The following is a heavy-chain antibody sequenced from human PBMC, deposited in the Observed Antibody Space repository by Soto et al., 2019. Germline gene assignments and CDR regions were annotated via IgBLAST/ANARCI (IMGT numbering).Heavy chain of an antibody. CDR2: ISYDGSNK. J-gene: IGHJ3*02. CDR1: GFTFSSYG. CDR3: AKHSEFDYGAAFDI. V-gene: IGHV3-30*18. Sequence: GGSLRLSCAASGFTFSSYGMHWVRQAPGKGLEWVAVISYDGSNKYYADSVKGRFTISRDNSKNTLYLQMNSLRAEDTAVYYCAKHSEFDYGAAFDIWGQGTMVTVSS. D-gene: IGHD4-17*01.